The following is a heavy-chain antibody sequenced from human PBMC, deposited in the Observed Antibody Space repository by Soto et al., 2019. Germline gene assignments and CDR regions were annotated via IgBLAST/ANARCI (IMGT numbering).Heavy chain of an antibody. CDR1: GFTFSSDS. J-gene: IGHJ4*02. V-gene: IGHV3-21*01. CDR3: ARDSITIFGVVTLDY. D-gene: IGHD3-3*01. CDR2: ISSSSSYI. Sequence: PGGSLRLSCAASGFTFSSDSMNWIRQAPGKGLEWVSSISSSSSYIYYADSVKGRFTISRDNAKNSLYLQMNSLRAEDTAVYYCARDSITIFGVVTLDYWGQGTLVTVSS.